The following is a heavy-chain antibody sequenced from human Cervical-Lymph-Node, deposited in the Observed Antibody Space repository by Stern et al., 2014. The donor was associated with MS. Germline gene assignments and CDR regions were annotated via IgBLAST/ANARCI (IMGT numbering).Heavy chain of an antibody. CDR2: IYSSGST. Sequence: VQLEESGPGLVKPSQTLSLTCTVSGGSISSGNYYWSWIRQPAEEGLEWIGRIYSSGSTQYNPPLKSRVTISADTSTNQFSLRLSSVTAADTAVYYCARGNYDVLTDNGGHGFDIWGQGTMVTVSS. V-gene: IGHV4-61*02. CDR1: GGSISSGNYY. CDR3: ARGNYDVLTDNGGHGFDI. D-gene: IGHD3-9*01. J-gene: IGHJ3*02.